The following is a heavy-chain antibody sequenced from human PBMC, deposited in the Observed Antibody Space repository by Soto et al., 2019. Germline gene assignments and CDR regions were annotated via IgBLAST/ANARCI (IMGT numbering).Heavy chain of an antibody. D-gene: IGHD1-1*01. CDR2: INAGNGNT. Sequence: GASVKVSCKASGYTFTSYAMHWVRQAPGQRLEWMGWINAGNGNTKYSQKFQGRVTITRDTSASTAYMELSSLRSEDTAVYYCARERVHLTGGNFYYFYYYMDVWGKGTTVTVSS. J-gene: IGHJ6*03. V-gene: IGHV1-3*01. CDR1: GYTFTSYA. CDR3: ARERVHLTGGNFYYFYYYMDV.